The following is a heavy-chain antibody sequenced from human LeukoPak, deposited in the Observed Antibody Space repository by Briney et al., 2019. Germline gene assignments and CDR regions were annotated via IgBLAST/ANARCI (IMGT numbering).Heavy chain of an antibody. CDR3: ARRLTQYDCFDP. D-gene: IGHD2-2*01. CDR2: TYYGSTWYN. J-gene: IGHJ5*02. CDR1: GDSVSSNSVT. V-gene: IGHV6-1*01. Sequence: SQTLSLTCAISGDSVSSNSVTWNWIRQSPSRGLEWLGRTYYGSTWYNDYAVSVRGRITVNPDTSKNQFSLHLNSVTPEDTAVYYCARRLTQYDCFDPWGQGILVTVSS.